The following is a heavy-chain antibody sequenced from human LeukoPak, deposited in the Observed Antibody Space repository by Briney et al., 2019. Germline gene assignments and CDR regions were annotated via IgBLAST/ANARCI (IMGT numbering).Heavy chain of an antibody. D-gene: IGHD2/OR15-2a*01. V-gene: IGHV4-59*01. J-gene: IGHJ5*02. CDR3: ARSALYGWFDP. CDR1: GGSISSYY. Sequence: SETLSLTCTVSGGSISSYYWSWIRQPPGKGLEWIGYIYYSGSTNYNPSLKSRVTISVDTSKNQFSLELSSVTAADTAVYYCARSALYGWFDPWGQGTLVTVSS. CDR2: IYYSGST.